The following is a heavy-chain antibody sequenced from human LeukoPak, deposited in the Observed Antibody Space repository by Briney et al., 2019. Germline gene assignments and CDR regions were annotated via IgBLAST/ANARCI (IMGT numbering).Heavy chain of an antibody. V-gene: IGHV3-30*02. D-gene: IGHD4-17*01. CDR3: AKDYGDYAFFFDC. Sequence: PGGSLRLSCAASGFTFSSYGMHWVRQAPGKGLEWVAFIRYDGSIKYYADSVKGRFIISRDNSKNTLYLQMNSLRSEDTAVFYCAKDYGDYAFFFDCWGQGTLVTVSS. J-gene: IGHJ4*02. CDR2: IRYDGSIK. CDR1: GFTFSSYG.